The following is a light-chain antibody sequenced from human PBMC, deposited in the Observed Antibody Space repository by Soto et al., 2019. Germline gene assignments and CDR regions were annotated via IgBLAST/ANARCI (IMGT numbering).Light chain of an antibody. Sequence: DIVMTQSPATLSVSPGESATLSCRASQSISSSYLAWYQQKPGQAPRLLIYGASSRATVIPDRFSGSGSGTDFTLTISGLEPEDFAVYYCQQYGSSPYTFGQGTKVDIK. V-gene: IGKV3-20*01. CDR2: GAS. J-gene: IGKJ2*01. CDR3: QQYGSSPYT. CDR1: QSISSSY.